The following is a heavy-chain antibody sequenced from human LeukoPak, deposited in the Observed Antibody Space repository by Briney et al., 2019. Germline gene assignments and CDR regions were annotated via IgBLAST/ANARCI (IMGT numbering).Heavy chain of an antibody. V-gene: IGHV4-59*08. J-gene: IGHJ4*02. CDR1: GGSINNYY. CDR2: IYYRGNT. Sequence: SQTLSLTCTVSGGSINNYYWSWIRQPPGQGLEWIGYIYYRGNTNYSPSLKSRVTISVDTSKNQFSLKLTSVTAADTAVYYCARLSGYSTSWVDYWGQGTLVTVCS. CDR3: ARLSGYSTSWVDY. D-gene: IGHD6-13*01.